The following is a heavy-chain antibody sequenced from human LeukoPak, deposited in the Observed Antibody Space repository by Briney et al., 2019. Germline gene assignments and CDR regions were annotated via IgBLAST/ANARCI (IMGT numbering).Heavy chain of an antibody. CDR1: GFSISGYY. D-gene: IGHD2-15*01. CDR2: IYSSGTT. CDR3: ARHDRVPLYHRGMDV. V-gene: IGHV4-59*08. Sequence: AETLSLTCTVSGFSISGYYWSYTRQSPGQGLEWVVDIYSSGTTISNPSLWGPVTVPVDTSRNQISLKLNSATAAGTAVYSSARHDRVPLYHRGMDVWGHGTTVTVSS. J-gene: IGHJ6*02.